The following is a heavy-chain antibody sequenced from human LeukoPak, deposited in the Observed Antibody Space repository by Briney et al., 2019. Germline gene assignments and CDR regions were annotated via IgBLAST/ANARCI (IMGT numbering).Heavy chain of an antibody. D-gene: IGHD3-10*01. V-gene: IGHV3-7*01. J-gene: IGHJ3*02. Sequence: GGSLRLSCAASGFTFSNYWMSWVRQAPGKGLEWVANIKEDGSEKYYVDSVKGRFTISRDNARNSLYLQMNSLRAEDTAVYYCAREGDSLGAFDIWGQGTMVPVSS. CDR1: GFTFSNYW. CDR3: AREGDSLGAFDI. CDR2: IKEDGSEK.